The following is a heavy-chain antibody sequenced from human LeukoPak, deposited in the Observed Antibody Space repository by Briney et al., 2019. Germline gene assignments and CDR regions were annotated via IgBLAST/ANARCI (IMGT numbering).Heavy chain of an antibody. D-gene: IGHD2-15*01. CDR2: ISSSGSTI. CDR1: GFTFSDYY. J-gene: IGHJ4*02. Sequence: GGSLRLSCAASGFTFSDYYMSWIRQAPGKGLEWVSYISSSGSTIYYADSVKGRSTISRDNAKNSLYLQMNSLRAEDTAVYYCARGSIASVVAATGPSGYWGQGTLVTVSS. CDR3: ARGSIASVVAATGPSGY. V-gene: IGHV3-11*01.